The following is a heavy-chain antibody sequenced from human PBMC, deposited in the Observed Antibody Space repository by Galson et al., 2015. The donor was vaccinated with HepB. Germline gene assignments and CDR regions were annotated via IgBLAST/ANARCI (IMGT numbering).Heavy chain of an antibody. CDR2: ISSSRSHI. CDR1: GFSFSSHG. Sequence: SLRLSCAASGFSFSSHGMNWVRQAPGTGLEWVSSISSSRSHIYYADSVKGRFTIARDNAKNSLYLQMNSLRAEDTAVYYCAREIGDYVGYGMDVWGQGTTVTVSS. CDR3: AREIGDYVGYGMDV. D-gene: IGHD4-17*01. J-gene: IGHJ6*02. V-gene: IGHV3-21*01.